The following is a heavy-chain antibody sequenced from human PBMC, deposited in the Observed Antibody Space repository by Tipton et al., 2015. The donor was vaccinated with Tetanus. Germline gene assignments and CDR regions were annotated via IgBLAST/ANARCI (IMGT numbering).Heavy chain of an antibody. J-gene: IGHJ4*02. CDR1: GDSVSSNSAA. V-gene: IGHV6-1*01. CDR2: TYYRSKWYH. D-gene: IGHD6-19*01. Sequence: GLVKPSQTLSLTCAISGDSVSSNSAAWNWIRQSPSRGLEWLGRTYYRSKWYHDYTKSMKSRITINPDASQNLLSLQLYSVTPEDTAIYFCVRDPGNQWRFDYWGQGILVTVSS. CDR3: VRDPGNQWRFDY.